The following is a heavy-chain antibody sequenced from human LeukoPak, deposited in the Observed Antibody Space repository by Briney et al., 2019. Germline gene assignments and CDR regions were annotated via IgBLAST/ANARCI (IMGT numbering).Heavy chain of an antibody. CDR1: GGSFSGYY. D-gene: IGHD6-6*01. J-gene: IGHJ4*02. CDR2: INHSGST. CDR3: ARDASTDFAYSSSFFDY. V-gene: IGHV4-34*01. Sequence: SETLSLTCAVYGGSFSGYYWSWIRQPPGKGLEWIGEINHSGSTNYNPSLKSRVTMSVDTSKNQFSLKLSSVTAADTAVYYCARDASTDFAYSSSFFDYWGQGTLVTVSS.